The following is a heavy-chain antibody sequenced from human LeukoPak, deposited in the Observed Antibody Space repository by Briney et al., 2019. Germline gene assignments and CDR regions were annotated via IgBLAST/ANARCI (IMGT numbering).Heavy chain of an antibody. CDR2: MYSGGAT. CDR1: GFSVSTNY. CDR3: ARYSFQFTNSPLYHDAFDI. J-gene: IGHJ3*02. D-gene: IGHD2-2*01. Sequence: GGSLRLSCAASGFSVSTNYMAWGRQAPGKGLEWVSIMYSGGATYYVDSVKGRFTLSRDTSKNTLFLQMNSLRAEDTAVYFCARYSFQFTNSPLYHDAFDIWGQGMMVTVSS. V-gene: IGHV3-66*01.